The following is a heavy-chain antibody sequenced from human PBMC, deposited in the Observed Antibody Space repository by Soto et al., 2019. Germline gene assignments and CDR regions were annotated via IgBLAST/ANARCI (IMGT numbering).Heavy chain of an antibody. CDR3: ATIAAATPFDY. J-gene: IGHJ4*02. CDR1: GYTFTSYY. CDR2: INPSGGST. Sequence: QVQLVQSGAEVKKPGASVKASCKASGYTFTSYYMHWVRQAPGQGLEWMGIINPSGGSTSYAQKFQGRVTMTRDTSTSTVYMELSSLRSEDTAVYYCATIAAATPFDYWGQGTLVTVSS. D-gene: IGHD6-13*01. V-gene: IGHV1-46*01.